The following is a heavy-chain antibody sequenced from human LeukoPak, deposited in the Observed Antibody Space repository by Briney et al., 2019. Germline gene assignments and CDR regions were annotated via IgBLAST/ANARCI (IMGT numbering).Heavy chain of an antibody. Sequence: SSETLSLTCTVSGGSISSYYWSWIRQPPGKGLEWIGYIYYSGSTNYNPSLKSRVTISVDTSKNQFSLKLSSVTAADTAVYYCARERRDGPHFDYWGQGTLVTVSS. CDR2: IYYSGST. D-gene: IGHD5-24*01. J-gene: IGHJ4*02. CDR1: GGSISSYY. V-gene: IGHV4-59*01. CDR3: ARERRDGPHFDY.